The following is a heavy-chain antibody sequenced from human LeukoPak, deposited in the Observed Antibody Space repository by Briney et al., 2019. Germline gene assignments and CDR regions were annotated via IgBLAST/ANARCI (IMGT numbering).Heavy chain of an antibody. CDR1: GFTFSSYG. Sequence: SGGSLRLSCAASGFTFSSYGMHWVRQAPGKGLEWVAVISYDGSNKYYADSVKGRFTTSRDNSKNTLYLQMNSLRAEDTAVYYCAKDRSGWYRDYYYGMDVWGQGTTVTVTS. CDR3: AKDRSGWYRDYYYGMDV. CDR2: ISYDGSNK. V-gene: IGHV3-30*18. J-gene: IGHJ6*02. D-gene: IGHD6-19*01.